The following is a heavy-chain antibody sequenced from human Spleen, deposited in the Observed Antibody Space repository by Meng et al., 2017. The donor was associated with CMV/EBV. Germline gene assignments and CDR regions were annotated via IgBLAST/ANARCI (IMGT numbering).Heavy chain of an antibody. J-gene: IGHJ5*01. CDR3: AKDGVFGLGSYQDWFDS. V-gene: IGHV3-33*06. Sequence: GGSLRLSCAASGFTFYNYGMHWVRQAPGKGLEWVALIWYDGSNKFYADSMKGRFTISRDNSKNTLYLQMNSLRAEDTAVYYCAKDGVFGLGSYQDWFDSWGQGTLVTVSS. D-gene: IGHD3-10*01. CDR2: IWYDGSNK. CDR1: GFTFYNYG.